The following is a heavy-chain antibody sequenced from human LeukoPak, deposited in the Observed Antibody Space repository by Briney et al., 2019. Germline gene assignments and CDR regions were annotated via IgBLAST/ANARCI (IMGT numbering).Heavy chain of an antibody. CDR3: AREGPYYYDSSGSFDY. V-gene: IGHV1-18*01. D-gene: IGHD3-22*01. J-gene: IGHJ4*02. CDR1: GYTFTSYG. CDR2: ISAYNGNT. Sequence: ASVKVSYKASGYTFTSYGISWVRQAPGQGLEWMGWISAYNGNTNYAQKLQGRVTMTTDTSTSTAYMELRSLRSDDTAVYYCAREGPYYYDSSGSFDYWGQGTLVTVSS.